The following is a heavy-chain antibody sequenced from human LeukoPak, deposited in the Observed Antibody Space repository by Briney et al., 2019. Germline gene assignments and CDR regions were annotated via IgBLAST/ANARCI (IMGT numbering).Heavy chain of an antibody. CDR1: GGSISSYY. V-gene: IGHV4-59*12. D-gene: IGHD6-19*01. Sequence: SETLSLTCTVSGGSISSYYWSWIRQPPGKGLEWIAYISDIGSINYNPSLKSRVTISVDTSKNQFSLKLSSVTAADTAVYYCARTGYSSGWYVWFDPWGQGTLVTVSS. J-gene: IGHJ5*02. CDR2: ISDIGSI. CDR3: ARTGYSSGWYVWFDP.